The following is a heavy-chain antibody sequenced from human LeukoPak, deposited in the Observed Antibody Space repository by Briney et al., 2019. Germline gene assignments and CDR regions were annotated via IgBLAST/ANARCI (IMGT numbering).Heavy chain of an antibody. CDR3: ARAPEDRFWSGYCGSHSYYGMDV. V-gene: IGHV1-18*01. D-gene: IGHD3-3*01. Sequence: ASVTLSCAASGYTFTIYGISWVRKPPGQGNELMGWISAYNSERNYSKKLQSRVTMTTDTSTSTAYMELSSLRSDDAAVYCCARAPEDRFWSGYCGSHSYYGMDVWGQGTTVTVSS. J-gene: IGHJ6*02. CDR2: ISAYNSER. CDR1: GYTFTIYG.